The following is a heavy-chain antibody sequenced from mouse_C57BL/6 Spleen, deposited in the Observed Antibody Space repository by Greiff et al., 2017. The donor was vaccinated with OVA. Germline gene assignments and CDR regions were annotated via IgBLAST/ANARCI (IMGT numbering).Heavy chain of an antibody. CDR3: ARDGSSLDWYFDV. D-gene: IGHD1-1*01. CDR2: ISSGSSTI. V-gene: IGHV5-17*01. CDR1: GFTFSDYG. J-gene: IGHJ1*03. Sequence: EVQRVESGGGLVKPGGSLKLSCAASGFTFSDYGMHWVRQAPETGLEWVAYISSGSSTIYYADTVKGRFTISRDNAKNTLFLQMTSLRSEDTAMYYCARDGSSLDWYFDVWGTGTTVTVSS.